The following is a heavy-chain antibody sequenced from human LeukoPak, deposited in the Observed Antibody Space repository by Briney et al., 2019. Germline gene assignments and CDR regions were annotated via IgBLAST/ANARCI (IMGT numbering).Heavy chain of an antibody. CDR1: GGSISSGDYS. CDR2: IYHSGST. J-gene: IGHJ4*02. V-gene: IGHV4-30-2*01. Sequence: PSQTLSLTCAVSGGSISSGDYSWSWIRQPPGKGLEWIGYIYHSGSTYYNPSLKSRVTISVDRSKNQFSLKLSSVTAADTAVYYCRGYYYDSSGYFDYWGQGTLVTVSS. D-gene: IGHD3-22*01. CDR3: RGYYYDSSGYFDY.